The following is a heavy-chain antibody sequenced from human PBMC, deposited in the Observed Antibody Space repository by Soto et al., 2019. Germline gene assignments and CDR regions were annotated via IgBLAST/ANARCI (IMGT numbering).Heavy chain of an antibody. J-gene: IGHJ4*02. Sequence: PQTLSLTCTVSGGSISSGAYYWSWIRQHPGKGLEWFGYIYYSGSTYYNPSLKSRVTISVDTSKNQFSLKLSSVTAADTAVYYCARADSITIFVGAHPLSQYFCDYWGQGTLVTVSS. V-gene: IGHV4-31*03. CDR1: GGSISSGAYY. D-gene: IGHD3-3*01. CDR3: ARADSITIFVGAHPLSQYFCDY. CDR2: IYYSGST.